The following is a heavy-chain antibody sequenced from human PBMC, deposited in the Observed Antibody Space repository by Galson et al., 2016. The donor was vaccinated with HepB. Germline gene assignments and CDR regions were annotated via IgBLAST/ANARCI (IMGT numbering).Heavy chain of an antibody. Sequence: SLRLSCAASGFTFDDCAMHWVRQAPGTGLEWVSGISWNGGTIDYADSVKGRFTISRDNAKNSLYLQMSSLRVEDTALYYCVKDSGSEVAGTSWFDYWGQGALVTVSS. CDR1: GFTFDDCA. V-gene: IGHV3-9*01. CDR3: VKDSGSEVAGTSWFDY. D-gene: IGHD6-19*01. CDR2: ISWNGGTI. J-gene: IGHJ4*02.